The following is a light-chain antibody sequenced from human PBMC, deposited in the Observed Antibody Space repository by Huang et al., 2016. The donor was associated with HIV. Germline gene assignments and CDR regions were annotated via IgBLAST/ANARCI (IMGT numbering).Light chain of an antibody. V-gene: IGKV3-11*01. J-gene: IGKJ4*01. Sequence: EVVLTQSPAILSLSPGARATISCRASQSVSDYLAWYQQKPGQAPRLRIYDVSNRATCIPARFSGSGSGTDFTLTIDILEPEDFAVYYCQHRSSWSLTFGGGTKVEIK. CDR3: QHRSSWSLT. CDR1: QSVSDY. CDR2: DVS.